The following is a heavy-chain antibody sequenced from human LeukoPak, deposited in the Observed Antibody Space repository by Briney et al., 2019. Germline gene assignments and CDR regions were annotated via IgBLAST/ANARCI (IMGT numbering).Heavy chain of an antibody. Sequence: GGSLRLSYAASGFTFNKFAMSWVRQAPGKGLEWVSGIIENGGETYYADSVRGRFTISRDNSKNTLYLQMNSLRAEDTAVYYCAKDYEYNSNTWYFHWGRGTLVSVSS. V-gene: IGHV3-23*01. J-gene: IGHJ4*02. D-gene: IGHD6-13*01. CDR2: IIENGGET. CDR3: AKDYEYNSNTWYFH. CDR1: GFTFNKFA.